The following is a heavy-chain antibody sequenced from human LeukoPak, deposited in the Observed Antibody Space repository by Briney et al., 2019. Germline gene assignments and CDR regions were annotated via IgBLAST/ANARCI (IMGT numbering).Heavy chain of an antibody. D-gene: IGHD5-18*01. CDR3: TGAYTYAYFDY. V-gene: IGHV3-74*01. Sequence: PGGSLRLSCAASGFTFSSYWMHWVRQAPWKGLVWVSRINTDGSSTSYADSVKGRFTISRDNSKNTLSLQMSSLRSDDTAVYYCTGAYTYAYFDYWGQGTLVAVSS. CDR2: INTDGSST. CDR1: GFTFSSYW. J-gene: IGHJ4*02.